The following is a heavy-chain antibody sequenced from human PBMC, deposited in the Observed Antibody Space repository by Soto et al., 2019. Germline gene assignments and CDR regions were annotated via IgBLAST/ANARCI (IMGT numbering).Heavy chain of an antibody. J-gene: IGHJ6*02. CDR2: INHSGST. Sequence: SETLSLTCAVYGGSFSGYYWSWIRQPPGKGLEWIGEINHSGSTNYNPSLKSRVTISVDTSKNQFSLKLSSVTAADTAVYYCARGPLPYSTYGWGYYYGMDVWGQGTTVTVSS. D-gene: IGHD4-4*01. V-gene: IGHV4-34*01. CDR1: GGSFSGYY. CDR3: ARGPLPYSTYGWGYYYGMDV.